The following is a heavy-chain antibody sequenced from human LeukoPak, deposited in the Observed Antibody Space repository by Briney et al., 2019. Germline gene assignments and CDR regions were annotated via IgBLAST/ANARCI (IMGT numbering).Heavy chain of an antibody. CDR1: GFSFSSYE. CDR3: ARDSFSYDLTDAFDV. Sequence: GGSLRLSCAASGFSFSSYEMNWVRQSPGKGLEWVSYISSSGSTIYYADSVKGRFTISRDNAKNSLYLQMNSLRAEDTAVYYCARDSFSYDLTDAFDVWGQGTMVSVSS. CDR2: ISSSGSTI. D-gene: IGHD3/OR15-3a*01. V-gene: IGHV3-48*03. J-gene: IGHJ3*01.